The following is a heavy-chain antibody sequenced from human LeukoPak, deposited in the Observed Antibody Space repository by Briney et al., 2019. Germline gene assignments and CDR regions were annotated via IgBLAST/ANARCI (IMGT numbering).Heavy chain of an antibody. Sequence: PSETLSLTCTVSGGSISSSSYYWGWIRQPPGKGLERIGSIYYSGSTYYNPSLKSRVTISVDTSKNQFSLKLSSVTAADTAVYYCASLTAMVFGGLFDIWGQGTMVTVSS. CDR1: GGSISSSSYY. CDR2: IYYSGST. D-gene: IGHD5-18*01. J-gene: IGHJ3*02. CDR3: ASLTAMVFGGLFDI. V-gene: IGHV4-39*07.